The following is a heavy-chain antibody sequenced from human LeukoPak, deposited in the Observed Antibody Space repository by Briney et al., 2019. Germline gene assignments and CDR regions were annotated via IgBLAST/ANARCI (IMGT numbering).Heavy chain of an antibody. D-gene: IGHD2-15*01. CDR2: ISYDGSNK. CDR1: GLTFSSYA. CDR3: AREQDIVVVVARGLDY. Sequence: GRSLRLSCAASGLTFSSYAMHWVRQAPGKGLEWVAVISYDGSNKYYADSVKGRFTISRDNSKNTLYLQMNSLRAEDTAVYYCAREQDIVVVVARGLDYWGQGTLVTVSS. J-gene: IGHJ4*02. V-gene: IGHV3-30*04.